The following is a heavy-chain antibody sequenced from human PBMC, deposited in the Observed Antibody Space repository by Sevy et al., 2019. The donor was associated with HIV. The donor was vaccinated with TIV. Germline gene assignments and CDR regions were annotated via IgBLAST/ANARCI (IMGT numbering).Heavy chain of an antibody. CDR1: GYTFSIYA. J-gene: IGHJ4*02. Sequence: ASVKVSCKASGYTFSIYAMHWVRQAPGQSLEWMGWVSGANRDTKYSQNFQGRLTFTSDSSASTAYMELSSLRSEDTAVYYCVGELATSYFDSWGQGTLVTVSS. CDR2: VSGANRDT. CDR3: VGELATSYFDS. V-gene: IGHV1-3*01.